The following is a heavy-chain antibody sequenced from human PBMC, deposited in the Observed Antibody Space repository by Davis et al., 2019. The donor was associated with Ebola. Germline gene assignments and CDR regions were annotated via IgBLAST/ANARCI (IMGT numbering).Heavy chain of an antibody. CDR1: GFSFSHYG. D-gene: IGHD3-22*01. CDR3: ARAPNLSSSGFFYGGGYLDY. J-gene: IGHJ4*02. V-gene: IGHV3-30*03. CDR2: ISSDGSGE. Sequence: GGSLRLSCAASGFSFSHYGMHWVRQAPGKGLEWVAVISSDGSGEYYADSVKGRFTISRDNSKNTVSLQMTSLRAEDTALYYCARAPNLSSSGFFYGGGYLDYWGQGTLVTVSS.